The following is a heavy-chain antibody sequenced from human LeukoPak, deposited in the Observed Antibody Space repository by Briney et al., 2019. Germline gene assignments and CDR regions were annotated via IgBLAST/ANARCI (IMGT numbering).Heavy chain of an antibody. CDR1: GYTFTSYY. CDR3: GGEVNYYGDY. V-gene: IGHV1-46*01. J-gene: IGHJ4*02. D-gene: IGHD3-10*01. Sequence: ASVKVSCKASGYTFTSYYMHWVRQAPGQGLEWMGIINPSGGSTSYAQKFQGRVTMTRDTSTSTVYMELSILRSEDTAVYYCGGEVNYYGDYWGQGTLVTVSS. CDR2: INPSGGST.